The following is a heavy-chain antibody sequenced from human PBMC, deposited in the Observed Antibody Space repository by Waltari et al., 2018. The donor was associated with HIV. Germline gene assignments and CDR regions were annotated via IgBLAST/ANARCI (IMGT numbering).Heavy chain of an antibody. CDR3: ARDSSPILAAIDY. CDR2: IYYSGST. V-gene: IGHV4-39*07. CDR1: GGSINSSSYY. J-gene: IGHJ4*02. Sequence: QLQLQESGPGLVKPSETLSLTCTVSGGSINSSSYYWGWIRQPPGKGLEWIGSIYYSGSTYHKPALKSRVTISVDTSKNQFSLKLSSVTAADTAVYYCARDSSPILAAIDYWGQGTLVTVSS. D-gene: IGHD6-19*01.